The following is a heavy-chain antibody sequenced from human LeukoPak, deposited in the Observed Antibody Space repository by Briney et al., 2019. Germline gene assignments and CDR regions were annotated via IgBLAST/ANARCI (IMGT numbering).Heavy chain of an antibody. Sequence: SSVKVSCKASGYTFTSYDMHWVRQAPGQGLEWMGIINPSGGSTSYAQKYQGRVTLTRDTSTSTVYMELSSLSSEDTAVYYCARVEVSGSPGLLDYWGQGTLVTVSS. J-gene: IGHJ4*02. CDR2: INPSGGST. CDR3: ARVEVSGSPGLLDY. D-gene: IGHD1-26*01. V-gene: IGHV1-46*01. CDR1: GYTFTSYD.